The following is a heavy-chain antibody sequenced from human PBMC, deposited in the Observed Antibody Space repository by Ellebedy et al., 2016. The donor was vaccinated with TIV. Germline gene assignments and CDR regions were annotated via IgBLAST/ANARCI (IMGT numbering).Heavy chain of an antibody. CDR3: ARRGSYGDYAVQVNNWFDS. Sequence: GESLKISCAASGFTFRSYWMAWVRQAAGKGLEWLANIYQDGSEKFYVDSVKGRFTISRDNAKNSLYLQMNSLRVEDTAVYYCARRGSYGDYAVQVNNWFDSWGQGTLVTVSS. J-gene: IGHJ5*01. D-gene: IGHD4-17*01. CDR1: GFTFRSYW. CDR2: IYQDGSEK. V-gene: IGHV3-7*01.